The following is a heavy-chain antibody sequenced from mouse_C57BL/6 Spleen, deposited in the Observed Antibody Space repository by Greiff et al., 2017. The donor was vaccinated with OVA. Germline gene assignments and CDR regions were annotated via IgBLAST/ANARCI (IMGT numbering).Heavy chain of an antibody. CDR3: ARLAITTVVTRAMDY. Sequence: QVQLKQSGAELVKPGASVKISCKASGYAFSSYWMNWVKQRPGKGLEWIGQIYPGDGDTNYNGKFKGKATLTADKSSSTYYMQLSSLTSEDSAVYFCARLAITTVVTRAMDYWGQGTSVTVSS. D-gene: IGHD1-1*01. CDR1: GYAFSSYW. J-gene: IGHJ4*01. CDR2: IYPGDGDT. V-gene: IGHV1-80*01.